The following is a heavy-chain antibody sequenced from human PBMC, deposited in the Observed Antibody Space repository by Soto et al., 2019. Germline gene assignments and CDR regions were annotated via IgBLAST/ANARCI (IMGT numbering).Heavy chain of an antibody. Sequence: GGSLRLSCAASGFTFSDYYMSWIRQAPGKGLEWVSYISSSGSTIYYADSVKGRFTISRDNAKNSLYLQMNSLRAEDTAVYYCARATGDYYYYYYYMDVWGKGTTVTVSS. J-gene: IGHJ6*03. CDR3: ARATGDYYYYYYYMDV. V-gene: IGHV3-11*01. CDR2: ISSSGSTI. D-gene: IGHD4-17*01. CDR1: GFTFSDYY.